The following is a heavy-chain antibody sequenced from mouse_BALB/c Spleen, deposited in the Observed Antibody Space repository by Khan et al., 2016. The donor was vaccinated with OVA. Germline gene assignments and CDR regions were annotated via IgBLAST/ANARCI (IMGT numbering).Heavy chain of an antibody. CDR1: GYSFKDYV. CDR3: VRFHGGY. V-gene: IGHV9-3-1*01. Sequence: QIQLVQSGPELKKPGETVKISCKASGYSFKDYVMNWVKQSPGEGLKWMGWMNTYTGEPTYADDFKGRFAFSLETSASTPYLEINSLKNEDTATYFGVRFHGGYWGQGTTLTVSS. CDR2: MNTYTGEP. J-gene: IGHJ2*01.